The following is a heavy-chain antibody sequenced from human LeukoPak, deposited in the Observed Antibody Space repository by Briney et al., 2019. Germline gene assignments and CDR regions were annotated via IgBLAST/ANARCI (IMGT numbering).Heavy chain of an antibody. CDR1: GYTFTSYP. Sequence: ASVKVSCKASGYTFTSYPMHWVRQAPGQRLEWMGWINAGNGNTKYSQKFQGRVTITRDTSASKAYMELSSLRSEDTAVYYCARDRYYGSGSYSYYGMDVWGKGTTVTVSS. CDR2: INAGNGNT. J-gene: IGHJ6*04. V-gene: IGHV1-3*01. CDR3: ARDRYYGSGSYSYYGMDV. D-gene: IGHD3-10*01.